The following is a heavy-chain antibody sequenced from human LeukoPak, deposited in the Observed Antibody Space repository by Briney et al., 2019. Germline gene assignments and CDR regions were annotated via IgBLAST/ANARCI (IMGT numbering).Heavy chain of an antibody. CDR2: IIPIFGTA. CDR1: GGTFSSYA. D-gene: IGHD6-19*01. J-gene: IGHJ3*02. CDR3: ARVCSSTGYSSGWYVRDAFDI. Sequence: ASVKVSCKASGGTFSSYAISWVRQAPGQGLEWMGGIIPIFGTANYAQKLQGRVTMTTDTSTSTAYMELRSLRSDDTAVYYCARVCSSTGYSSGWYVRDAFDIWGQGTMVTVSS. V-gene: IGHV1-69*05.